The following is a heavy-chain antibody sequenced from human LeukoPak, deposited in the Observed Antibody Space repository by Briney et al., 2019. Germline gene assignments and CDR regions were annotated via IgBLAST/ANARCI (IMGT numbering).Heavy chain of an antibody. J-gene: IGHJ4*02. V-gene: IGHV4-39*01. CDR2: IYYSGST. Sequence: SETLSLTCTVSGGSISSSSFYWGWIRRPPGTGLEWIGSIYYSGSTYYNPSLKSRVTISVDTSKNQFSLKLSSATAADTAVYYCARPHYDSSGYPRYYFDYWGQGTLVTVSS. CDR3: ARPHYDSSGYPRYYFDY. D-gene: IGHD3-22*01. CDR1: GGSISSSSFY.